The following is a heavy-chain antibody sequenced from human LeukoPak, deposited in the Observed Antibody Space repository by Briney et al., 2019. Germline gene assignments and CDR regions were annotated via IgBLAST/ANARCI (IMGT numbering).Heavy chain of an antibody. J-gene: IGHJ4*02. CDR1: GGSISSYY. V-gene: IGHV4-4*07. CDR2: IYTSGST. D-gene: IGHD2-2*01. CDR3: ARRNGYALGGEFDY. Sequence: PSETLSLTCTVSGGSISSYYWSWIRQPAGKGLEWIGRIYTSGSTNYNPSLKSRVTISVDTSKNQFSLKLSSVTAADTAVYYCARRNGYALGGEFDYWGQGTLVTVSS.